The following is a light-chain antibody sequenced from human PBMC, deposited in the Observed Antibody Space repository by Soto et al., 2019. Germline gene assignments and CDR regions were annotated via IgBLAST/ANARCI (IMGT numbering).Light chain of an antibody. CDR2: GAS. CDR1: QSINKN. CDR3: QQYNDWPLT. J-gene: IGKJ4*01. V-gene: IGKV3-15*01. Sequence: EMVRTQSPATFPVSPGKRATLSSRASQSINKNLAWYQQKRGQGPRLLIYGASSRATGTPARFSGSGSGTGFTLTISSLQSEDFAIYYCQQYNDWPLTFGGGTKVEIK.